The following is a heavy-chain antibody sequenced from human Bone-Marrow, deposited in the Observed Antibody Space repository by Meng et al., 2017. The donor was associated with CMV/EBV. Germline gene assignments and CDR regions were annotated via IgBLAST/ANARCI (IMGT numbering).Heavy chain of an antibody. CDR1: GYTFTSHF. V-gene: IGHV1-46*01. J-gene: IGHJ4*02. Sequence: ASVKVSCKASGYTFTSHFMHWVRQAPGQGLEWMGIINPSGGSTSYAQKFQGRVTMTRDTSTSTVYMELSSLRSEDTAVYYCAIPTYDFWSGYSSFDYWGQGTLVTVSS. CDR2: INPSGGST. D-gene: IGHD3-3*01. CDR3: AIPTYDFWSGYSSFDY.